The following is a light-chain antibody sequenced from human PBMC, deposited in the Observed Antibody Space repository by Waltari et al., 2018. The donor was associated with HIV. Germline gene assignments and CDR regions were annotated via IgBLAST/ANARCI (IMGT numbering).Light chain of an antibody. Sequence: IVMPQSPATLSVSPGEKDTLSCRARQNVNNNLAWYQQKPGQAPRLLIYGASTRATGIPDRFSGSGSETEFTLTISSLQSEDFVLYYCQQYNNWPPLPFGGGTKVEFK. CDR1: QNVNNN. V-gene: IGKV3-15*01. CDR3: QQYNNWPPLP. CDR2: GAS. J-gene: IGKJ4*01.